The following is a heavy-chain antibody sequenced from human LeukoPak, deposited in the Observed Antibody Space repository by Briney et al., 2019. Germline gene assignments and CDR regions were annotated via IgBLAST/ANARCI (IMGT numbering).Heavy chain of an antibody. CDR1: GGSISSSSYY. CDR2: IYYSGST. CDR3: ARQEFGHYDFWSGYLYFDY. Sequence: SGTLSLTCTVSGGSISSSSYYWGWIRQPPGKGLEWIGSIYYSGSTYYNPSLKSRVTISVDTSKNQFSLKLSSVTAADTAVYYCARQEFGHYDFWSGYLYFDYWGQGTLVTVSS. D-gene: IGHD3-3*01. V-gene: IGHV4-39*01. J-gene: IGHJ4*02.